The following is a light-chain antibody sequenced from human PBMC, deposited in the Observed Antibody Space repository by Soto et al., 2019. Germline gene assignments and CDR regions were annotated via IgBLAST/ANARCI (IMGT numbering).Light chain of an antibody. CDR3: QQYNDRWT. CDR1: QIVSSSY. Sequence: EIVLTQSPGTLSLSPGERATLSCRASQIVSSSYLAWYQQKPGQAPRLLIYAASTRATGVPARFSGSGSGTEFTLTISSLQSEDFAVYYCQQYNDRWTSGQGTKWIS. V-gene: IGKV3D-7*01. CDR2: AAS. J-gene: IGKJ1*01.